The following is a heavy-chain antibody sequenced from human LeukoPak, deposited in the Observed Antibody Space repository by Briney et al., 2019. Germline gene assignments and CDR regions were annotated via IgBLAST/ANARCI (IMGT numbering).Heavy chain of an antibody. CDR2: IIPIFGIA. D-gene: IGHD3-22*01. Sequence: SVKVSCKASGGTFSSYAISWVRQAPGQGLEWMGGIIPIFGIANYAQKFQGRVTITADKSTSTAYMELSSLRSEDTAVYYCARDRGYDSSGYYYSPLDYWGQGTLVTVSS. CDR3: ARDRGYDSSGYYYSPLDY. CDR1: GGTFSSYA. J-gene: IGHJ4*02. V-gene: IGHV1-69*10.